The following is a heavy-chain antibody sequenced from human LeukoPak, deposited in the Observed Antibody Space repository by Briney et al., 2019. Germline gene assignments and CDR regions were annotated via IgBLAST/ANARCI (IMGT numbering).Heavy chain of an antibody. CDR2: IIPIFGTA. J-gene: IGHJ6*03. Sequence: SVKVSCKASGGTFSSYAISWVRQAPGQGLEWMGGIIPIFGTANYAQKFQGRATITADKSTSTAYMELSSLRSEDTAVYYCARAEYGSGSYYNDYYYYYYYMDVWGKGTTVTVSS. V-gene: IGHV1-69*06. CDR1: GGTFSSYA. CDR3: ARAEYGSGSYYNDYYYYYYYMDV. D-gene: IGHD3-10*01.